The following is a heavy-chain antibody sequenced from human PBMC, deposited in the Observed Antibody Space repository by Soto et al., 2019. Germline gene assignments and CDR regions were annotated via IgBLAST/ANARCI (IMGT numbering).Heavy chain of an antibody. Sequence: GASVKVSCKASGGTFSSYAISWVRQAPGQGLEWMGGIIPIFGTANYAQKFQGRVTITADESTSTAYMELSSLRSEDTAVYYCARTRHDYGDYPDFDYWGQGTLVTVSS. CDR1: GGTFSSYA. J-gene: IGHJ4*02. CDR2: IIPIFGTA. D-gene: IGHD4-17*01. V-gene: IGHV1-69*13. CDR3: ARTRHDYGDYPDFDY.